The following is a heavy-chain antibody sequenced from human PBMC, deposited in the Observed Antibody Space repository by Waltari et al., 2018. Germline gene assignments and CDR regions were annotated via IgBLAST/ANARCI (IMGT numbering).Heavy chain of an antibody. CDR3: ARPSLGQYYCHGMDV. Sequence: QVQLVQSGAEVKKPGASVKVSCKASGYTFTSYAISWVRQAPGQGLEWMGWISAHNGNTHYAQKVQGRVTMTTDTSTSTAYMELRSLRSDDTAVYYCARPSLGQYYCHGMDVWGQGTTVTVSS. V-gene: IGHV1-18*01. CDR1: GYTFTSYA. CDR2: ISAHNGNT. D-gene: IGHD3-10*01. J-gene: IGHJ6*02.